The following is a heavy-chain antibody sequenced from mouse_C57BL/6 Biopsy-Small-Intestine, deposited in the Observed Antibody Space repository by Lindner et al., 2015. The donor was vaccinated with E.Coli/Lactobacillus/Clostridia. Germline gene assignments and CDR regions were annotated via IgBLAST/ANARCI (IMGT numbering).Heavy chain of an antibody. CDR3: AREDGYAHGHFN. CDR2: VIPVLGIG. J-gene: IGHJ3*01. CDR1: GGTFNNYA. Sequence: SVKVSCKASGGTFNNYAISWVRQAPRQGLEWMGRVIPVLGIGDYAQKFQGRITITADKPTATAYMELSSLLFEDTAVYYCAREDGYAHGHFNWGQGTLVTVS. V-gene: IGHV1-77*01. D-gene: IGHD2-1*01.